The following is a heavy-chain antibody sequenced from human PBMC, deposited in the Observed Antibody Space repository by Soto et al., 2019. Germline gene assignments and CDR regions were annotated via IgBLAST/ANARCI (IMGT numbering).Heavy chain of an antibody. CDR3: AKSGRRGSDYYYYYMDV. CDR2: ISGSGGST. D-gene: IGHD3-10*01. J-gene: IGHJ6*03. Sequence: LSLTCAASGFTFSSYAMSWVRQAPGKGLEWVSAISGSGGSTYYADSVKGRFTISRDNSKNTLYLQMNSLRAEDTAVYYCAKSGRRGSDYYYYYMDVWGKGTTVTVSS. CDR1: GFTFSSYA. V-gene: IGHV3-23*01.